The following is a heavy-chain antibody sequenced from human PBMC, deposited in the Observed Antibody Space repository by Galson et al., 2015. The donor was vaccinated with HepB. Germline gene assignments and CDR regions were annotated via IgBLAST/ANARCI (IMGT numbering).Heavy chain of an antibody. Sequence: SETLSLTCTVSGGSISSSSYYWGWIRQPPGKGLEWIGSIYYSGSTYYNPSLKSRVTISVDTSKNQFSLKLSSVTAADTAVYYCARQKYSSSWYGYWGQGTLVTVSS. J-gene: IGHJ4*02. D-gene: IGHD6-13*01. V-gene: IGHV4-39*01. CDR2: IYYSGST. CDR3: ARQKYSSSWYGY. CDR1: GGSISSSSYY.